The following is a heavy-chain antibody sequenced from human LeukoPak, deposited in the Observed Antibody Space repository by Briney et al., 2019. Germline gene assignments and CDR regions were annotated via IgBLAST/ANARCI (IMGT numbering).Heavy chain of an antibody. Sequence: PSETLSLTCTVSGGSISSYYWSWIRQPPGKGLEWIGYIYYSGSTKYNPSLESRVTLSLDTAKNQFSLRLTSVTAADTAVYYCARKITTSSYWYFDLWGRGTLVTVSS. D-gene: IGHD2/OR15-2a*01. J-gene: IGHJ2*01. CDR2: IYYSGST. CDR3: ARKITTSSYWYFDL. V-gene: IGHV4-59*08. CDR1: GGSISSYY.